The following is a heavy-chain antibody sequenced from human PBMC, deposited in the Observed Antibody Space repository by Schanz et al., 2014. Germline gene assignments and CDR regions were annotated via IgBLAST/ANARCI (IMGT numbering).Heavy chain of an antibody. Sequence: EVQLVESGGGLVQPGGSLRLSCAASGFTFSSYWMHWVRQAPGKGLVWISRINSDGSSASYADSVKGRFTISRDNAKNTLYLQMNSVSAEDSAVYYCTRGSGSRSYGWYYDSWGQGTLVTVSS. D-gene: IGHD3-10*01. V-gene: IGHV3-74*01. J-gene: IGHJ4*02. CDR2: INSDGSSA. CDR1: GFTFSSYW. CDR3: TRGSGSRSYGWYYDS.